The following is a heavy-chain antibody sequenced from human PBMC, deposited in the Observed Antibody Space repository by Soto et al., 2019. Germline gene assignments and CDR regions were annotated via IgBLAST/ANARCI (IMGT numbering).Heavy chain of an antibody. V-gene: IGHV1-8*01. CDR3: ARPTPLRAWRGAFDI. CDR1: GYTFTSYD. D-gene: IGHD4-17*01. Sequence: QVQLVQSGAEVKKPGASVKVSCKASGYTFTSYDINWVRQATGQGLEWMGWMNPNSGNTGYAQKFQGGVPMTRNTSISTAYMELSSLRSEDTAVYYCARPTPLRAWRGAFDIWGQGTMVTVSS. CDR2: MNPNSGNT. J-gene: IGHJ3*02.